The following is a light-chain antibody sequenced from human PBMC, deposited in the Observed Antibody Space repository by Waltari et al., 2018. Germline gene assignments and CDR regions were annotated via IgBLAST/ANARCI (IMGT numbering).Light chain of an antibody. Sequence: EVVLTQSPDFQSVTPKEKVTITCRASQNIGNNLHWYQQKPGQPPKPLITYASQSFSGVPSRFSGSGAGTDFTLTIISLEAEDAATYYCHQSDSLPTFGGGTKVEIK. CDR1: QNIGNN. J-gene: IGKJ4*01. CDR2: YAS. CDR3: HQSDSLPT. V-gene: IGKV6-21*01.